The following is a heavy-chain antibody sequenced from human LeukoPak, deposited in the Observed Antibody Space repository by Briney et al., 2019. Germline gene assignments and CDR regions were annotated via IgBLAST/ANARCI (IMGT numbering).Heavy chain of an antibody. CDR3: ARDSGTTGEVKFDP. CDR2: IYHGGRT. D-gene: IGHD3-10*01. CDR1: GYSISSGYY. V-gene: IGHV4-38-2*02. Sequence: SSETLSLTCTVSGYSISSGYYWGWIRQPPGKGLEWIGTIYHGGRTDYNPSLKSRGTISEDTSKNQFSLKLSSVTAADTAVYYCARDSGTTGEVKFDPWGQGTLVTVSS. J-gene: IGHJ5*02.